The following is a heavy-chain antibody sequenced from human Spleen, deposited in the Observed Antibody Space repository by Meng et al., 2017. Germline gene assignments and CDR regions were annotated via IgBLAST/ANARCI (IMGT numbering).Heavy chain of an antibody. CDR2: ISSSSIDR. CDR3: ATGLHWMTETYGMDV. J-gene: IGHJ6*02. Sequence: GGSLRLSCAASGFTFTSYDMNWVRQTPGKGLEWVSSISSSSIDRHYADSVKGRFTISRDNAKNSLYLQMNSLRVEDTAVYFCATGLHWMTETYGMDVWGQGTTVTVSS. D-gene: IGHD2-2*03. CDR1: GFTFTSYD. V-gene: IGHV3-21*01.